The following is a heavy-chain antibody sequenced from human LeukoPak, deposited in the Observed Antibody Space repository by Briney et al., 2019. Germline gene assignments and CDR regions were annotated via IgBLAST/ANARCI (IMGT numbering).Heavy chain of an antibody. Sequence: ASVKVSCKASGYTFTSYGISWVRQAPGQGLEWMGWISAYNGNTNYAQKLQGRVTLTTDTSTSTAYMELRSLRSDDTAVYYCASLVVVVAATTTEYFQHWGQGTLVTVSS. CDR3: ASLVVVVAATTTEYFQH. CDR2: ISAYNGNT. CDR1: GYTFTSYG. D-gene: IGHD2-15*01. V-gene: IGHV1-18*01. J-gene: IGHJ1*01.